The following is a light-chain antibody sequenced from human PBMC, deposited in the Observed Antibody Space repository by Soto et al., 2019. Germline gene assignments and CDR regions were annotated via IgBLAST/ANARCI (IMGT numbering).Light chain of an antibody. J-gene: IGKJ4*01. CDR2: DAS. Sequence: EIVLTQSPATLSLSPGNRATLSCRASQSVSGYLAWYQQXXXXAPRLLIYDASNRATGIPARFXXXGSGXXXTLTITSLEPEDFAVYYCQQRSNWPSTFGGGTKVEI. V-gene: IGKV3-11*01. CDR1: QSVSGY. CDR3: QQRSNWPST.